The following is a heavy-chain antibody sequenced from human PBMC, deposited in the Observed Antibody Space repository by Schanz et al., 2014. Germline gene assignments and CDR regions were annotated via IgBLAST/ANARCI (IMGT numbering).Heavy chain of an antibody. CDR2: INQDASEK. CDR1: GSTFSNYW. J-gene: IGHJ4*02. D-gene: IGHD3-22*01. Sequence: EVQLVESGGGLVQPGGSLRLSCAVSGSTFSNYWMTWVRQAPGKGLEWVANINQDASEKYYADSVKGRFTISRDNSKNTLYLQMNSLRTEDTAVYFCAKSYDTSGYSGFDYWGQGTLVTVSS. V-gene: IGHV3-7*01. CDR3: AKSYDTSGYSGFDY.